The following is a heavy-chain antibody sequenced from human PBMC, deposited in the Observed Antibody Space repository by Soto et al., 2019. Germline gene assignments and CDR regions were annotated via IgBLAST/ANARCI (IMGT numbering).Heavy chain of an antibody. CDR3: VRQNYGSGSYYLDY. Sequence: QLQLQESGPGLVKPSETLSLTCTVSGGSISSSSYYWGWIRQPPGKGLEWIGSIYYSGSTYYNPSLKSRVTISVDTSKNQFSLKLSSVTAADTAVYYCVRQNYGSGSYYLDYWGQGTLVTVSS. D-gene: IGHD3-10*01. CDR2: IYYSGST. CDR1: GGSISSSSYY. V-gene: IGHV4-39*01. J-gene: IGHJ4*02.